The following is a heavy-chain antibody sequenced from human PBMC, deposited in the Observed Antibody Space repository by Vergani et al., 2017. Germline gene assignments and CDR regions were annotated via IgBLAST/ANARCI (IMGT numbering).Heavy chain of an antibody. CDR2: IYYSGST. CDR3: ARSKYYYDSSGYYTTRYYYYYGMDV. V-gene: IGHV4-59*01. J-gene: IGHJ6*02. D-gene: IGHD3-22*01. Sequence: QVQLQESGPGLVKPSETLSLTCTVSGCSISSYYWSWIRQPPGKGLEWIGYIYYSGSTNYNPSLKSRVTISVDTSKNQFSLKLSSVTAADTAVYYCARSKYYYDSSGYYTTRYYYYYGMDVWGQGTTVTVSS. CDR1: GCSISSYY.